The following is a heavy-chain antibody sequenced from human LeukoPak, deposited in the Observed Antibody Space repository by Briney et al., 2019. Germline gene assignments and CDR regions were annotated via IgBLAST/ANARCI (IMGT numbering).Heavy chain of an antibody. D-gene: IGHD6-19*01. Sequence: GGSLRLSCAASGFTFSSYAMHWVRQAPGKGLEWVAVISYDGSNKYYADSVKGRFTISRDNSKNTLYLQMNSLRAEDTAVYYCAKDRSQWLVWDKYYFDYWGQGTLVTVSS. CDR3: AKDRSQWLVWDKYYFDY. CDR1: GFTFSSYA. J-gene: IGHJ4*02. V-gene: IGHV3-30*04. CDR2: ISYDGSNK.